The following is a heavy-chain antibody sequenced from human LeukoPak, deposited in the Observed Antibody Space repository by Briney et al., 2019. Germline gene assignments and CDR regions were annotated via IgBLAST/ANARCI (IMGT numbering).Heavy chain of an antibody. CDR3: AKWADMTTNWFDP. Sequence: GGSLRLSCAASGFTFTSYGMHCVRQAPAKGLEWVAFIRYDGRNKYYVDSVKGRFTISRDNSKNTLYLQMNSLRGEDTAVYYCAKWADMTTNWFDPWGQGTLVTVSS. CDR2: IRYDGRNK. J-gene: IGHJ5*02. V-gene: IGHV3-30*02. D-gene: IGHD4-11*01. CDR1: GFTFTSYG.